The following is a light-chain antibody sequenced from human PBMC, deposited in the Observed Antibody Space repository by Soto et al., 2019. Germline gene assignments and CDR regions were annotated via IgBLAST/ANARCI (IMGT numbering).Light chain of an antibody. Sequence: DIQMTQSPSPLSASVGDRVTITYRASQSFSSWLAWYQQKPGKAPNLLIYDASTLHSGVPSRFSGGGSGTDFTLTISSLQPEDFATYYCQQVNVYPSTFGGGTKVDIK. J-gene: IGKJ4*01. CDR1: QSFSSW. CDR3: QQVNVYPST. CDR2: DAS. V-gene: IGKV1-5*01.